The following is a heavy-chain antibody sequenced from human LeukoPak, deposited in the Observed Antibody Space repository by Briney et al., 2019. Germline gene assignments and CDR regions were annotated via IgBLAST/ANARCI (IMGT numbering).Heavy chain of an antibody. CDR3: ARTLESSGGRCFLLYWFDS. J-gene: IGHJ5*01. CDR1: GGSISNTSYY. CDR2: IYYSGST. V-gene: IGHV4-39*01. D-gene: IGHD2-15*01. Sequence: SETLSLTCTVSGGSISNTSYYWGGIRQPPGEGLECIGTIYYSGSTYYNPSLKSRVTMSVDTSKNQFPLKLSSVTAADTAMYYWARTLESSGGRCFLLYWFDSWGQGTPVIVSS.